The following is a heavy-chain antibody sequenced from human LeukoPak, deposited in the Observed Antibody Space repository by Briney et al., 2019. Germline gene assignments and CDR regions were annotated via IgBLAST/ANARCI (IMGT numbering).Heavy chain of an antibody. CDR1: GFSFTNYG. Sequence: GGSLSLSCALSGFSFTNYGMHWVRHAPGKGLGWVARLWYDGNNKYYADSVKGRFTISRDNSKNTLYLQMNNLRAEDTAVYYCAKDRCSRGTCYSDYWGQGTLVTVSS. CDR3: AKDRCSRGTCYSDY. CDR2: LWYDGNNK. J-gene: IGHJ4*02. V-gene: IGHV3-33*06. D-gene: IGHD2-15*01.